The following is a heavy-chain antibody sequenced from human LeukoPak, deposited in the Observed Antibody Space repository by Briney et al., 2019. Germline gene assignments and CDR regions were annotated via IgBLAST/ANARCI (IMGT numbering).Heavy chain of an antibody. D-gene: IGHD3-10*01. CDR2: ISWNSDSI. CDR3: AKDGAGSGSISTIYYFDY. Sequence: PGGSLRLSCTASGFTFDDYAMHWVQQAPGKGLEWVSGISWNSDSIGYADSVKGRFTISRDNAKNSLYLQMNSLRAEDTALYYCAKDGAGSGSISTIYYFDYWGQGTLVTVSS. V-gene: IGHV3-9*01. J-gene: IGHJ4*02. CDR1: GFTFDDYA.